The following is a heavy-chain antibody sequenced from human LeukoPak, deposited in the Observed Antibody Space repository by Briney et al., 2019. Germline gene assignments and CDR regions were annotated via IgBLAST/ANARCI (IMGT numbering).Heavy chain of an antibody. CDR2: IGTSNSDR. V-gene: IGHV3-21*01. Sequence: GGSLRLSCAGSGFSFSYQGMTWVRQAPGKGLEWVSSIGTSNSDRYYADSVKGRFTISRDNSKNTLYLQMNSLRAEDTAVYYCATEGLVRGVIFENWGQGTLVTVSS. J-gene: IGHJ4*02. CDR3: ATEGLVRGVIFEN. D-gene: IGHD3-10*01. CDR1: GFSFSYQG.